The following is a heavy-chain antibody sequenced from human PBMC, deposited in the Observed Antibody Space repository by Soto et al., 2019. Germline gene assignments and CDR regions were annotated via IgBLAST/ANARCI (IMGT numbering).Heavy chain of an antibody. J-gene: IGHJ5*02. CDR2: IYHGDSDT. V-gene: IGHV5-51*01. Sequence: GEYLKISCTASGYSFTNYWIGWVRQMPGKGLEWMGFIYHGDSDTIYSPSFHGQVTISADKSVTTVYLQWNSLKASDNAMYYCVRRCKDSTSSSSISSFDPWGQGTLVTVSS. D-gene: IGHD6-6*01. CDR1: GYSFTNYW. CDR3: VRRCKDSTSSSSISSFDP.